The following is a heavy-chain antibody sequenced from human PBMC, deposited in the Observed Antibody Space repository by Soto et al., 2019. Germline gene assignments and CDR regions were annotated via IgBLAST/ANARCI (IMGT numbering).Heavy chain of an antibody. V-gene: IGHV1-69*13. CDR2: IIPIFGTA. Sequence: SVKVSCKASGGTFSSYAISWVRQAPGQGLEWMGGIIPIFGTANYAQKFQGRVTITADESTSTAYMELSSLRSEDTAVYYCARGWQSRGAMTTVYYWGQGTLVTVSS. CDR3: ARGWQSRGAMTTVYY. J-gene: IGHJ4*02. CDR1: GGTFSSYA. D-gene: IGHD4-4*01.